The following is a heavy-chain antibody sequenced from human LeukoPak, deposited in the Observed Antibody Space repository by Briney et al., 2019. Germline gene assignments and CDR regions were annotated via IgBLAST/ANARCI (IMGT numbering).Heavy chain of an antibody. V-gene: IGHV3-72*01. CDR3: ARDSGH. CDR2: SRNKGNSYTT. D-gene: IGHD3-10*01. J-gene: IGHJ1*01. Sequence: GGSLRLSCAASGFTFSDHYMDWVRQAPGKGLQWVGRSRNKGNSYTTEYAASVKGRLTISRDDSKKSMYLQMNSLKTEDTAVYYCARDSGHWGQGTLVTVSS. CDR1: GFTFSDHY.